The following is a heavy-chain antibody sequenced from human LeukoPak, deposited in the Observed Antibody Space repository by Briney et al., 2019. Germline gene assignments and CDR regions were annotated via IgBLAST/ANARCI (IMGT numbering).Heavy chain of an antibody. Sequence: TSETLSLTCTVSGGSISSSSYYWGWIRQPPGKGLEWIGSIYYSGSTYYNPSLKSRVTISVDTSKNQFSLKLSSVTAADTAVYYRARRPRTYYYDSSGYFFDYWGQGTLVTVSS. J-gene: IGHJ4*02. CDR3: ARRPRTYYYDSSGYFFDY. D-gene: IGHD3-22*01. V-gene: IGHV4-39*01. CDR1: GGSISSSSYY. CDR2: IYYSGST.